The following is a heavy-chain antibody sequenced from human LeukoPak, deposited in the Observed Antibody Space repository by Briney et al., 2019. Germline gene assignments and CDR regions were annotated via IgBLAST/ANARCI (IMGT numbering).Heavy chain of an antibody. V-gene: IGHV1-69*04. CDR2: IIPILGIA. CDR1: GYTFTSYS. D-gene: IGHD3-22*01. Sequence: GASVKVSCKASGYTFTSYSVTWVRQAPGQGLEWMGRIIPILGIANYAQKFQGRVTITADKSTSTAYMELSSLRSEDTAVYYCARDPSSGYYYVGFGAFDIWGQGTMVTVSS. J-gene: IGHJ3*02. CDR3: ARDPSSGYYYVGFGAFDI.